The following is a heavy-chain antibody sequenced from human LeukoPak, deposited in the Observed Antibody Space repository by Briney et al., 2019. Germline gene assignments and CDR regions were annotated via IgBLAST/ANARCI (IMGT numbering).Heavy chain of an antibody. V-gene: IGHV3-21*01. CDR2: ISSSSSYI. J-gene: IGHJ4*02. D-gene: IGHD3-9*01. CDR1: GFTFSSYS. CDR3: AKGYYFDILSGYSSLDS. Sequence: GGSLRLSCAATGFTFSSYSMNWVRQAPGKGLEWVSSISSSSSYIYYADSVKGRFTISRDDSKNTLYLQMNSLRAEDTAAYYCAKGYYFDILSGYSSLDSWGQGTLVTVSS.